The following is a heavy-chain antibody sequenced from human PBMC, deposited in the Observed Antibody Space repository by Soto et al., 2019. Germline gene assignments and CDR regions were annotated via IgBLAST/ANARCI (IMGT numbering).Heavy chain of an antibody. Sequence: QVQLVQSGAEVKKPGSSVKVSCKASGGTFSSYAISWVRQAPGQGLEWMGGIIPIFGTANYAQKFQGRVTITADESTSTAYMELSSLRSEATAVYYCARSKRVGALDSGYDIDYWGQGTLVTVSS. CDR1: GGTFSSYA. CDR2: IIPIFGTA. D-gene: IGHD5-12*01. J-gene: IGHJ4*02. V-gene: IGHV1-69*01. CDR3: ARSKRVGALDSGYDIDY.